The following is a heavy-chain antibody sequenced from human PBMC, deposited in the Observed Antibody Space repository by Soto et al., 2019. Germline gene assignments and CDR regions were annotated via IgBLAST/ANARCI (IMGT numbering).Heavy chain of an antibody. J-gene: IGHJ5*02. V-gene: IGHV3-9*02. CDR2: ISWNSGSI. D-gene: IGHD1-26*01. Sequence: HPGGSLRLSCAASGFTSDDYAMHWVRQAPGKGLEWVSGISWNSGSIGYADSVKGRFTISRDNAKNSLYLQMNSLRAEDTALYYCAGGGGSYYGFWFDPWGQGTLVTVSS. CDR1: GFTSDDYA. CDR3: AGGGGSYYGFWFDP.